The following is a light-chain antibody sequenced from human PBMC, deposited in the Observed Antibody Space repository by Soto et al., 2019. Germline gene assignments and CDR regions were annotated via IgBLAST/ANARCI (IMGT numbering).Light chain of an antibody. V-gene: IGKV3-20*01. CDR1: QSVSSSY. J-gene: IGKJ1*01. Sequence: EIVLTQSPGTLSLSPGARATLSCRASQSVSSSYLAWHQRKPGQAPRLLIYGASSRATGIPDRFSGSGSGTDFNLTISRLEPEDFAMYYCQHYGSSPRTLGQGTKVDIK. CDR2: GAS. CDR3: QHYGSSPRT.